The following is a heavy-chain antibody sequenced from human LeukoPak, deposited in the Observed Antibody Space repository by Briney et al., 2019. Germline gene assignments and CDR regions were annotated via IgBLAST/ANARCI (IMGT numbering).Heavy chain of an antibody. CDR3: AKVGVMRRSGWFGGDYFDF. Sequence: GGSLTLSCAVSGITFSNYAMNWVRQAPGKGLEWVSVITGSGSSTYYADSVKGRFTISRDNSKNTVSLEMNSLRAEDTAVYYCAKVGVMRRSGWFGGDYFDFWGQGTMVTVSS. V-gene: IGHV3-23*01. CDR1: GITFSNYA. J-gene: IGHJ4*01. CDR2: ITGSGSST. D-gene: IGHD6-19*01.